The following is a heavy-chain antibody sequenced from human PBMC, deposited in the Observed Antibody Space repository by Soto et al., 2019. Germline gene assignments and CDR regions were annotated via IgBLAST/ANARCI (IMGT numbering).Heavy chain of an antibody. CDR1: GYTFTSYG. Sequence: ASVKLSCKASGYTFTSYGISWVRQAPGQGLEWMGWISAYNGNTNYAQKLQGRVTMTTDTSTSTAYMELRSLRSDDTAVYYCARGGDIVVVPAAIIHTYYYYYYGMDVWGQGTTVTVSS. D-gene: IGHD2-2*02. J-gene: IGHJ6*02. CDR3: ARGGDIVVVPAAIIHTYYYYYYGMDV. V-gene: IGHV1-18*01. CDR2: ISAYNGNT.